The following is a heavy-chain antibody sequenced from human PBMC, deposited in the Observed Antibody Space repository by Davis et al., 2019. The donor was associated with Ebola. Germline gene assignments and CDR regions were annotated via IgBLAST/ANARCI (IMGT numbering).Heavy chain of an antibody. D-gene: IGHD6-25*01. CDR3: ARDPVQYSRAYTAGDY. V-gene: IGHV3-9*02. CDR2: IYWNSDRI. Sequence: PGGSLRLSCAASGFTSQDYAMHWVRQAPGKGLEWVSGIYWNSDRIDYADSVKGRFTISRDDAKNSLYLQMNSLRPEDTAVYYCARDPVQYSRAYTAGDYWGQGTLVTVSS. J-gene: IGHJ4*02. CDR1: GFTSQDYA.